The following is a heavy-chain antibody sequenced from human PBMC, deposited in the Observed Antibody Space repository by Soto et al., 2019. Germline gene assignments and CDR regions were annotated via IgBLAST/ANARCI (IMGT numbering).Heavy chain of an antibody. CDR1: GGSISDYY. D-gene: IGHD3-10*01. V-gene: IGHV4-59*01. CDR3: VWGYYMDV. CDR2: LYYSGST. J-gene: IGHJ6*03. Sequence: SETLSLTCTVSGGSISDYYWSWIRQPPGKGLEWIGYLYYSGSTNYNPSLKSRVTISVDTSKKQFSLKLSSVTAADTAVYYCVWGYYMDVWGQGTTVTVSS.